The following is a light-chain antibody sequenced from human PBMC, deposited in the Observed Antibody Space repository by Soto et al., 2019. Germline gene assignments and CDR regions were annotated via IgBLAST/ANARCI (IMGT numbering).Light chain of an antibody. CDR3: LQSLQFPLT. V-gene: IGKV2D-29*01. CDR2: EVS. Sequence: DIVMTQTPLSLSVTPGQSASISCKSSQTLLHSNGKSYLYWYLQKAGQPPQLLIYEVSNRFSGVPDRFSGRGSGTDFTLKISRVEAEDVGVYYCLQSLQFPLTFGGGTKVEIK. CDR1: QTLLHSNGKSY. J-gene: IGKJ4*01.